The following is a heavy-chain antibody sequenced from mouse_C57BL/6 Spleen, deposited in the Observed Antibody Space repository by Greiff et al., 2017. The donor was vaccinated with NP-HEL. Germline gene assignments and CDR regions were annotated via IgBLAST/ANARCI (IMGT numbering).Heavy chain of an antibody. CDR1: GYTFTSYW. CDR3: TGDYDYDDFDY. V-gene: IGHV1-5*01. CDR2: IYPGNSDT. D-gene: IGHD2-4*01. Sequence: EVQLQQSGTVLARPGASVKMSCKTSGYTFTSYWMHWVKQRPGQGLEWIGAIYPGNSDTSYNQKFKGKAKLTAVTSASTAYMELSSLTNEDSAVCYGTGDYDYDDFDYWGQGTTLTVSS. J-gene: IGHJ2*01.